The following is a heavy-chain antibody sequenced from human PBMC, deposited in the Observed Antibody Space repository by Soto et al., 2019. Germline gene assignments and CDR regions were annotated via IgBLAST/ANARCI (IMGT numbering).Heavy chain of an antibody. CDR3: ARVEGNKNARFET. V-gene: IGHV1-2*02. J-gene: IGHJ4*02. CDR2: INPGSGVT. D-gene: IGHD3-3*01. Sequence: ASVKVSCKASGYSFTKYHMHWVRQAPGQGLEWMGWINPGSGVTNQAQKFQGRVTMTRDTSITTTYMELNSLTSDDTAVYYCARVEGNKNARFETWGQGALVTVS. CDR1: GYSFTKYH.